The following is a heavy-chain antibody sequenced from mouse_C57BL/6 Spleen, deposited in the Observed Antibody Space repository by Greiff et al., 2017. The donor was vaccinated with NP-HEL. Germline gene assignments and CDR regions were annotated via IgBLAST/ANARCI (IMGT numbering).Heavy chain of an antibody. CDR3: AWGYDGFDY. J-gene: IGHJ2*01. D-gene: IGHD2-2*01. CDR2: IDPSDGYT. V-gene: IGHV1-69*01. CDR1: GYTFTSYW. Sequence: VKLQQPGAELVMPGASVKLSCKASGYTFTSYWMHWVKQRPGQGLEWIGEIDPSDGYTNYNQKFKGKSTLTVDKSSSTAYMQLSSLTSEDSAVYYCAWGYDGFDYWGQGTTLTVSS.